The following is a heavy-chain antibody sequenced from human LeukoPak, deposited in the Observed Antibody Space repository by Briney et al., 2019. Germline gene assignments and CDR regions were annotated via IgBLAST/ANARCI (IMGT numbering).Heavy chain of an antibody. J-gene: IGHJ6*03. CDR3: ARVFHYYYYMDV. CDR1: GGSISTYF. V-gene: IGHV4-59*01. CDR2: IYYSGST. Sequence: SETLSLTCTVSGGSISTYFWSWIRQPPGKGLEWIGYIYYSGSTNYNPSLKSRVTISLDTSKNQFSLKLSSVTAADTAVYYCARVFHYYYYMDVWGKGTTVTISS.